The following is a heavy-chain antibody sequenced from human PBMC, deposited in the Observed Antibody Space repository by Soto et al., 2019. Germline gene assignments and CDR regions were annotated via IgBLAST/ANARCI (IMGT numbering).Heavy chain of an antibody. V-gene: IGHV3-7*01. Sequence: EVRVVESGGGLVQPGGSLRLSCAASGFAFSNDWMTWVRQASGKGPEWVASIKEDGTNTYYADSVRGRFTLSRDNAKNSLFLQMNSLRAEDTAVYYCARGGGIVDNWGQGTLVTVSS. CDR1: GFAFSNDW. CDR3: ARGGGIVDN. J-gene: IGHJ4*02. CDR2: IKEDGTNT. D-gene: IGHD3-10*01.